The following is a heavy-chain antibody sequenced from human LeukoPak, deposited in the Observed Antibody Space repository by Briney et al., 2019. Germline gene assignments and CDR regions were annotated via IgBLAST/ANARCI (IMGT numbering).Heavy chain of an antibody. D-gene: IGHD3-22*01. Sequence: SETLSLTCAVYGGSFSGYYWTWLRQTPEKGLEWIGEMNPSGSTNYNPSLKSRVTISVDTSKNQSSLELSSVTAADTAVYYCARGRQDITMILVVMTAVSYYLDVWGKGTTVTVS. V-gene: IGHV4-34*01. CDR3: ARGRQDITMILVVMTAVSYYLDV. J-gene: IGHJ6*03. CDR1: GGSFSGYY. CDR2: MNPSGST.